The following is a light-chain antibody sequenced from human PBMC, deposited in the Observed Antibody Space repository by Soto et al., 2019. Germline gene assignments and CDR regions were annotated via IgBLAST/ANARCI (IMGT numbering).Light chain of an antibody. CDR1: SSDVGGYNY. CDR2: EVS. Sequence: QSALTQPASVSGSPGQSITISCTGTSSDVGGYNYVSWYQQHPGKAPKLMIYEVSNLPSGVSNRFSGSKSGNTASLTISGLQAEDEADYYCNSYTSSSTRVFGGGTKLTVL. J-gene: IGLJ3*02. CDR3: NSYTSSSTRV. V-gene: IGLV2-14*01.